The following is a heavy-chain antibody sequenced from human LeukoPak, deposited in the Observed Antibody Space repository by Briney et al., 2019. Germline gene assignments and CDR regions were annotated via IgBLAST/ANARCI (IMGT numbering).Heavy chain of an antibody. CDR2: ISSSSSYI. CDR3: AREFGDYVAIDY. D-gene: IGHD4-17*01. CDR1: GFTFSSYS. V-gene: IGHV3-21*01. J-gene: IGHJ4*02. Sequence: GGSLRLSCAASGFTFSSYSMNWVRQAPGKGLEWVSSISSSSSYIYYADSVKGRFTISRDNAKNSLYLQMNSLRAEDTAVYYCAREFGDYVAIDYWGQGTLVTVSS.